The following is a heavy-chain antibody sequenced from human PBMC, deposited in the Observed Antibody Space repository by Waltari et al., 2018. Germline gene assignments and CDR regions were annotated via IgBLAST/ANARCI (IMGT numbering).Heavy chain of an antibody. J-gene: IGHJ4*02. D-gene: IGHD1-26*01. V-gene: IGHV4-4*02. CDR2: IQRSGKT. CDR1: GDSMSSTDW. Sequence: QLQQSGPGLVKPSESLSLTCAVSGDSMSSTDWWSWVRQSPGKGLEWIGQIQRSGKTHYNPSFASRVIISVDTSTNQFFLKVPSPTAADTAMYYCARDRGRGLILDSWGQGTLVTVSP. CDR3: ARDRGRGLILDS.